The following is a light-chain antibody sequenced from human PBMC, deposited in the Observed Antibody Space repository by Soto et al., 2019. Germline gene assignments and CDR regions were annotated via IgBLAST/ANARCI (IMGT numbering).Light chain of an antibody. CDR2: AAS. Sequence: DIQMPQSPSTLSASVGYRVTITFRASQSISSYLNWYQQKPGKAPKLLIYAASSLQSGVPSRFSGSGSGTDFTLTISSLQPEDFATYYCQQSYSTPRKFGQGTKVDIK. CDR3: QQSYSTPRK. CDR1: QSISSY. J-gene: IGKJ1*01. V-gene: IGKV1-39*01.